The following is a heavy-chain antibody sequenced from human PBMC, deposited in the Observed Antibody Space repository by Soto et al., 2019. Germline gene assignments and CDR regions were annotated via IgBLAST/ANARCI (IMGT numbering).Heavy chain of an antibody. CDR2: IYYSGST. D-gene: IGHD2-8*01. CDR3: ARHGYCTNGVCYYFDY. J-gene: IGHJ4*02. V-gene: IGHV4-39*01. CDR1: GGSISSSSYY. Sequence: SETLSLTCTVSGGSISSSSYYWGWIRQPPGKGLEWIGSIYYSGSTYYNPSLKSRVTISVDTSKNQFSLKRSSVTAAXTAVYYCARHGYCTNGVCYYFDYWGQGTLVTVSS.